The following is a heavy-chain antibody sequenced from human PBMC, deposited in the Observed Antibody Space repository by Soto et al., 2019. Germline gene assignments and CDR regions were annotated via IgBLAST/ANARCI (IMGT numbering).Heavy chain of an antibody. CDR2: IYYSGST. V-gene: IGHV4-61*01. D-gene: IGHD3-22*01. CDR1: GGSVSSGSYY. Sequence: PSETLSLTCTVSGGSVSSGSYYWSWIRQPPGKGLEWIGYIYYSGSTNYNPSLKSRVTISVDTSKNQFSLKLSSVTAADTAVYYCARVPAYYYDSSGYLLDYWGQGTLVTVSS. J-gene: IGHJ4*02. CDR3: ARVPAYYYDSSGYLLDY.